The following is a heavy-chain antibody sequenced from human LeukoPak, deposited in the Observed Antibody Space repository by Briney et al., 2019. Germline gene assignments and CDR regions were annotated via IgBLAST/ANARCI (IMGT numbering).Heavy chain of an antibody. D-gene: IGHD2-15*01. V-gene: IGHV3-23*01. CDR3: AKGNGSSCYSEVDY. J-gene: IGHJ4*02. CDR1: GFTFSSYA. CDR2: ISGSGGST. Sequence: GGSLRLSCAASGFTFSSYAMSWVRQAPGKGLEWVSAISGSGGSTYYADSVKGRFTISRDNSKNTLYLQMNSLRAEDTAVYYCAKGNGSSCYSEVDYWGQGTLVTVSS.